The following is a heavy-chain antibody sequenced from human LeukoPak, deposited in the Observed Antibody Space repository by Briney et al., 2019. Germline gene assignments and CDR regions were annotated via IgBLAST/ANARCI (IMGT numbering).Heavy chain of an antibody. Sequence: PGGSLRISCAASGFTVSSNYMSWVRQAPGKGLEWVSVIYSGGSTYYADSVKGRFTISRDNSKNTLYLQMNSLRAEDTAVYYCGKSIAARPYFDYWGQGTLVTVS. V-gene: IGHV3-53*01. CDR3: GKSIAARPYFDY. D-gene: IGHD6-6*01. CDR2: IYSGGST. CDR1: GFTVSSNY. J-gene: IGHJ4*02.